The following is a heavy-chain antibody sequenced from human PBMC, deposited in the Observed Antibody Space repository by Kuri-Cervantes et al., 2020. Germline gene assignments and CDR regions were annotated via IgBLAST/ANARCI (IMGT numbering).Heavy chain of an antibody. V-gene: IGHV3-30*02. Sequence: GESLKISCAASGFSFSSYGMHWVRQAPGKGLEWVAVIWYDGSNEYYADSVKGRFTISRDTSNNTLYLQMNSLRAEDTAVYYCAKDRSSSWALDYWGQGTLVTVSS. J-gene: IGHJ4*02. CDR1: GFSFSSYG. CDR2: IWYDGSNE. D-gene: IGHD6-13*01. CDR3: AKDRSSSWALDY.